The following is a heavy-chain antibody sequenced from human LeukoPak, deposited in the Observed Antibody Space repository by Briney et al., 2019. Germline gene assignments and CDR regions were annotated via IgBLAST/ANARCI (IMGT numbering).Heavy chain of an antibody. V-gene: IGHV4-59*01. CDR1: GGSISSYY. CDR3: ARDCQYYFDY. CDR2: IYYSGSA. Sequence: SETLSLTCTVSGGSISSYYWSWIRQPPGQGLERSGDIYYSGSANSNPSLQSRVTISVDTSKNQFSLKLSSVTAADTAVYYCARDCQYYFDYWGQGTLVTVSS. J-gene: IGHJ4*02.